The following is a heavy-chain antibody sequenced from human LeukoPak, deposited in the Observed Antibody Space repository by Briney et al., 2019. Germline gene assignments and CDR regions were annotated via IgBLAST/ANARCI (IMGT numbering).Heavy chain of an antibody. J-gene: IGHJ5*02. CDR3: ARDEPSDHWFDP. CDR1: GGTFSSYT. CDR2: IIPILGIA. V-gene: IGHV1-69*04. D-gene: IGHD1-14*01. Sequence: GASVKVSCKASGGTFSSYTISWVRQAPGQGLEWMGRIIPILGIANYAQKFQGRATITADKSTSTAYMELSSLRSEDTAVYYCARDEPSDHWFDPWGQGTLVTVSS.